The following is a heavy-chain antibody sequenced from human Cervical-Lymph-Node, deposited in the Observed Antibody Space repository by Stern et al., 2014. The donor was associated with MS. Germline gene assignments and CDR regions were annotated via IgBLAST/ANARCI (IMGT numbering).Heavy chain of an antibody. D-gene: IGHD2-15*01. CDR2: IKSSGSRT. V-gene: IGHV3-64*07. CDR1: GFSFSNYV. CDR3: ARAAGNYWYFDL. J-gene: IGHJ2*01. Sequence: EVQLEESGGAWVRPGGSLRLSCVASGFSFSNYVMHWVRQAPGKGLEFVSAIKSSGSRTYLADSVKGRFSVSRDNSKDTLYLQMGSLRPEDMGVYYCARAAGNYWYFDLWGRGTLVTVSS.